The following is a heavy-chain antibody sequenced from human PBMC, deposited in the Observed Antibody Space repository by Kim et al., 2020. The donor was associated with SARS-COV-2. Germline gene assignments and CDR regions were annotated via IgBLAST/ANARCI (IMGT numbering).Heavy chain of an antibody. Sequence: GGSLRLSCAASGFTFSSYGMHWVRQAPGKGLEWVAIIWYDGSNKYYADSVKGRFTISRDNSKNTLYLQMNSLRAEDTAVYYCAREGIAVAGNAPDAFDIWGQGTMVTVSS. CDR2: IWYDGSNK. V-gene: IGHV3-33*01. D-gene: IGHD6-19*01. J-gene: IGHJ3*02. CDR1: GFTFSSYG. CDR3: AREGIAVAGNAPDAFDI.